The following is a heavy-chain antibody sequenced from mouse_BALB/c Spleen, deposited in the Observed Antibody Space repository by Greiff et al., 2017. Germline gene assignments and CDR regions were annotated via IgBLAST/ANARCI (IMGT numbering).Heavy chain of an antibody. J-gene: IGHJ4*01. CDR2: IHNSGST. CDR1: GYSITSGYS. CDR3: AGGDGYHAYAMDY. D-gene: IGHD1-2*01. V-gene: IGHV3-1*02. Sequence: VQLKESGPDLVKPSQSLSLTCTVTGYSITSGYSWYWLRQLPGNKLEWMGYIHNSGSTNYNPSLKSRISITRDTSKNQFFLQLNSVTTEDTAAYYCAGGDGYHAYAMDYWGQGTSVTVSS.